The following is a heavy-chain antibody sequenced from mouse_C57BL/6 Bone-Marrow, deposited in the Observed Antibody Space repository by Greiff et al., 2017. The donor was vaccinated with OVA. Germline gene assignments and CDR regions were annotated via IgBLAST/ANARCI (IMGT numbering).Heavy chain of an antibody. CDR3: TTGSSYEDWYFDV. D-gene: IGHD1-1*01. CDR1: GFNIKDDY. CDR2: IDPENGDT. V-gene: IGHV14-4*01. Sequence: VQLKQSGAELVRPGASVKLSCTASGFNIKDDYMHWVKQRPEQGLEWIGWIDPENGDTEYASKFQGKATITADTSSNTAYLQLSSLTSEDTAVYYCTTGSSYEDWYFDVWGTGTTVTVSS. J-gene: IGHJ1*03.